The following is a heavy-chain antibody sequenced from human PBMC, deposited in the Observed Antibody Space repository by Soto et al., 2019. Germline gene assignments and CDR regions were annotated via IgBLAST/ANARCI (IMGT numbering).Heavy chain of an antibody. Sequence: GGALRLSCAASGFTFNVYAMNWVRQAPGKGLEWVSGITGNGGDTYYADSVKGRFTISRDNSKNTLYLQMNSLRAEDTAVYYCARDPGYSGIHGFEYWSQGSRVTVSS. CDR1: GFTFNVYA. J-gene: IGHJ4*02. V-gene: IGHV3-23*01. CDR3: ARDPGYSGIHGFEY. D-gene: IGHD1-26*01. CDR2: ITGNGGDT.